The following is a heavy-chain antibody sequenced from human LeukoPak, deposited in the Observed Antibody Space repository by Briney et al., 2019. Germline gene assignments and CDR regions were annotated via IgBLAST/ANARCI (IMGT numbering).Heavy chain of an antibody. CDR2: ISDDGSRQ. CDR3: ARGPRDIVVVDAHYFDY. J-gene: IGHJ4*02. CDR1: GFTFSNYA. V-gene: IGHV3-30-3*01. Sequence: GGSLRLSCAATGFTFSNYAIHWGRQAPGKGLEWVAFISDDGSRQHYADSVKGRFTISRDNSKNTLYLQMNSLRAGDTAVYYCARGPRDIVVVDAHYFDYWGQGTLVTVSS. D-gene: IGHD2-15*01.